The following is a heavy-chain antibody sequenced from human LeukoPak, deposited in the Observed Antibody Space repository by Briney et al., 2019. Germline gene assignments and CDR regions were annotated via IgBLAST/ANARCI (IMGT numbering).Heavy chain of an antibody. CDR2: ISSSSSYT. V-gene: IGHV3-11*06. Sequence: GGSLRLSCAASGFTFSDYYMSWIRQAPGKGLEWVSYISSSSSYTNYADSVKGRFAISRDNAKNSLYLQMNSLRAEDTAVYYCVRDHRSGYSPYWGQGTLVTVSS. CDR3: VRDHRSGYSPY. J-gene: IGHJ4*02. D-gene: IGHD3-22*01. CDR1: GFTFSDYY.